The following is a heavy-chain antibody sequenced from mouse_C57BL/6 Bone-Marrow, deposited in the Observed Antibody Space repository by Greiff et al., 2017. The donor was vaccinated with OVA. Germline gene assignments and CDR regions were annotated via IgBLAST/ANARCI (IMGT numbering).Heavy chain of an antibody. CDR3: AREGYYYAMDY. D-gene: IGHD3-1*01. CDR2: ISYDGSN. J-gene: IGHJ4*01. V-gene: IGHV3-6*01. Sequence: VQLQQSGPGLVKPSQSLSLTCSVTGYSITSGYYWNWIRQFPGNKLEWMGYISYDGSNNYNPSLKNRISITRDTSKTQFFLKLNSVTTEDTATYYCAREGYYYAMDYWGQGTSVTVSS. CDR1: GYSITSGYY.